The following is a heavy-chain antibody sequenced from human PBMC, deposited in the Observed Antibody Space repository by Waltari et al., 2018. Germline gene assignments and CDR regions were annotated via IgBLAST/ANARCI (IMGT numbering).Heavy chain of an antibody. CDR1: GFSLSTSGMC. CDR3: AWILVNSAFHTTIDS. J-gene: IGHJ4*02. Sequence: QVTLRESGPALVKPTQTLTLTCTFSGFSLSTSGMCVSWIRQHPGKALEWLARIDWDDDKYYSTSLKTRLTISKDTSKSQVVLTMTYMDPMDTATYYCAWILVNSAFHTTIDSWGQGTLVTVSS. V-gene: IGHV2-70*15. D-gene: IGHD2-2*01. CDR2: IDWDDDK.